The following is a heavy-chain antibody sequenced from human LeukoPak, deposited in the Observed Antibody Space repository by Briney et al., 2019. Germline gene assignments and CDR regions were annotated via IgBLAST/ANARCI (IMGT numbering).Heavy chain of an antibody. CDR2: IYSGGST. J-gene: IGHJ6*02. CDR3: ARDFSDKYYYYGMDV. V-gene: IGHV3-66*01. Sequence: GGSLRLSCAASGFTVSSNYMSWVRQAPGKGLEWVSVIYSGGSTYYADSVKGRFTISRDNSKNTLYLQMNSLRAEDTAVYYCARDFSDKYYYYGMDVWGQGTTATVSS. CDR1: GFTVSSNY. D-gene: IGHD2/OR15-2a*01.